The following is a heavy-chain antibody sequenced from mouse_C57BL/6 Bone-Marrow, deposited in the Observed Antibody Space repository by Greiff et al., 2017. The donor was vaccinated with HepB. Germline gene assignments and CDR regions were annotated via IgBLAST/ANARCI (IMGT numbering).Heavy chain of an antibody. Sequence: QVHVKQPGTELVKPGASVKLSCKASGYTFTSYWMHWVKQRPGQGLEWIGNINPSNGGTNYNEKFKSKATLTVDKSSSTAYMQLSSLTSEDSAVYYCARSCGWLLPPFAYWGQGTLVTVSA. V-gene: IGHV1-53*01. CDR1: GYTFTSYW. D-gene: IGHD2-3*01. CDR2: INPSNGGT. J-gene: IGHJ3*01. CDR3: ARSCGWLLPPFAY.